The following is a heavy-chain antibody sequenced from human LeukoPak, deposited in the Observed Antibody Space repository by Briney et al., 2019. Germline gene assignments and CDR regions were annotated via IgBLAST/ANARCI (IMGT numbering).Heavy chain of an antibody. CDR3: ARGHSSTVHEYNWFDP. V-gene: IGHV1-2*02. D-gene: IGHD6-13*01. CDR2: INPNSGGT. J-gene: IGHJ5*02. Sequence: ASVKVSCKASGYTFTGYYMHWVRQAPGQGLEWMGWINPNSGGTNYAQKFQGRVTMTRNTSISTAYMELSSLRSEDTAVYYCARGHSSTVHEYNWFDPWGQGTLVTVSS. CDR1: GYTFTGYY.